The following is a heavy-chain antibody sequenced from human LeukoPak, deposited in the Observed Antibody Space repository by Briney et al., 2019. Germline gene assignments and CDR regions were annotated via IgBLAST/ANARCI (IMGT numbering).Heavy chain of an antibody. V-gene: IGHV1-69*05. CDR1: GGTFSSYA. D-gene: IGHD5-18*01. Sequence: GASVKVSCKASGGTFSSYAISWVRQAPGQGLEWMGGIIPIFGTANYAQKFQGRVTITTDESTSTAYMDLSSLKSDDTPVYFCAAGRAYSLFDYWGQGTLVTVSS. CDR3: AAGRAYSLFDY. CDR2: IIPIFGTA. J-gene: IGHJ4*02.